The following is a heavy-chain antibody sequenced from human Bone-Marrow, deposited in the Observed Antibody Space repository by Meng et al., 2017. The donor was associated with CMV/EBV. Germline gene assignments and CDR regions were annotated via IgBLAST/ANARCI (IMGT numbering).Heavy chain of an antibody. CDR1: GYPFTGYY. CDR2: INPNSGGT. J-gene: IGHJ4*02. Sequence: QVQLVQSGAEVKKPGASVKVSCKASGYPFTGYYMHWVRQAPGQGLEWMGWINPNSGGTNYAQKFQGRVTMTRDMSINTAYMELSRLTSGDTAVYYCARSSGWSRFDYWGQGTLVTVSS. D-gene: IGHD6-19*01. V-gene: IGHV1-2*02. CDR3: ARSSGWSRFDY.